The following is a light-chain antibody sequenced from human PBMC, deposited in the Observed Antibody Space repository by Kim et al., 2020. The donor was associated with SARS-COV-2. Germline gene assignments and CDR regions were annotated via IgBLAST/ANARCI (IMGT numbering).Light chain of an antibody. CDR1: NLEEKY. Sequence: VPPGHTATITCSGDNLEEKYSSWYQQKPGQSPVLVIYHDNKRPSGIPERFSGSNSGNTATLTISGTQALDEADYYCQAWDSKTNHVFGTGTKVTVL. CDR3: QAWDSKTNHV. J-gene: IGLJ1*01. V-gene: IGLV3-1*01. CDR2: HDN.